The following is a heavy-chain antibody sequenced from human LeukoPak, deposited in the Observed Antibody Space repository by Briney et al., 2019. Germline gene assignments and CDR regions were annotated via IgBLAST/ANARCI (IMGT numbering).Heavy chain of an antibody. D-gene: IGHD5/OR15-5a*01. CDR3: ARGVYSGLPRN. CDR1: GGSISSYY. V-gene: IGHV4-59*01. CDR2: IYYSGST. J-gene: IGHJ4*02. Sequence: SETLSLTCTVSGGSISSYYWSWIRQPPGKGLEWIGYIYYSGSTNYNPSLKSRVTVSVDTSKNQFSLKLSSVTAADTAVYYCARGVYSGLPRNWGQGTLVTVSS.